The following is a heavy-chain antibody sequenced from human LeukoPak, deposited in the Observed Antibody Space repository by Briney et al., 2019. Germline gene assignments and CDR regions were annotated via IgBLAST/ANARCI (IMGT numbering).Heavy chain of an antibody. CDR2: IYYSGST. CDR3: ARGVDYYDSSGYGYYYYYMDV. CDR1: GGSISSHY. Sequence: SETLSLTCTVSGGSISSHYWSWIRQPPGKGLEWIGYIYYSGSTNHNPSLKSRVTISVDTSKNQFSLKLSSVTAADTAVYYCARGVDYYDSSGYGYYYYYMDVWGKGTTVTVSS. V-gene: IGHV4-59*11. D-gene: IGHD3-22*01. J-gene: IGHJ6*03.